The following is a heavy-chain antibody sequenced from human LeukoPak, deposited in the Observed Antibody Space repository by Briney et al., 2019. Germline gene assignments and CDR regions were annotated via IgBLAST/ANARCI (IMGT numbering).Heavy chain of an antibody. CDR2: IIPIFGTP. CDR3: ARDEIAVAGFGTFDY. CDR1: GYTFTSYA. D-gene: IGHD6-19*01. J-gene: IGHJ4*02. V-gene: IGHV1-69*13. Sequence: ASVKVSCKASGYTFTSYAMHWVRQAPGQGLEWMGGIIPIFGTPNYAQKFQGRVTISADESTSTVYMELSSLRSEDTAVFYCARDEIAVAGFGTFDYWGQGTLVTVSS.